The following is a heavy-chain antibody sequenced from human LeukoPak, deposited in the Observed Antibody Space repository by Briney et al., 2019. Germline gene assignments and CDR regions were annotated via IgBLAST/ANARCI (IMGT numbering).Heavy chain of an antibody. CDR3: AKDPTSFGVVIVYFQH. Sequence: PGGSLRLSCVASGLTFSSFWMSWVRQAPGKGLEWVANIKQDGSEKHYVDSVKGRFTISRDNSKNTLYLQMNSLRAEDTAVYYCAKDPTSFGVVIVYFQHWGQGTLVTVSS. J-gene: IGHJ1*01. D-gene: IGHD3-3*01. CDR2: IKQDGSEK. CDR1: GLTFSSFW. V-gene: IGHV3-7*03.